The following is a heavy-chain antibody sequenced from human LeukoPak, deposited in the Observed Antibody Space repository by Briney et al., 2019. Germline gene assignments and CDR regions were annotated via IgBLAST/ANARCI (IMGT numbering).Heavy chain of an antibody. Sequence: ASVKVSCKASGYTFTSYAMHWVRQAPGQRLEWMGWINAGNGNTKYSQKFQGRVTITRDTSASTAYMELSSLRSEDTAVYYCARGYYDILTGYSTVGPVYWGQGTLVTVSS. V-gene: IGHV1-3*01. J-gene: IGHJ4*02. CDR2: INAGNGNT. CDR1: GYTFTSYA. D-gene: IGHD3-9*01. CDR3: ARGYYDILTGYSTVGPVY.